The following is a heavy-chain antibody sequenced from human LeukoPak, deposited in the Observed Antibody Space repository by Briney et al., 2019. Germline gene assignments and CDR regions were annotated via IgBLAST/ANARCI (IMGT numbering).Heavy chain of an antibody. V-gene: IGHV4-30-4*08. CDR1: GGSISSGDYY. J-gene: IGHJ4*02. D-gene: IGHD7-27*01. CDR3: ARVFMGIGY. Sequence: SETLSLTCTVSGGSISSGDYYWSWIRQPPGKGLEWIGYIYYSGSTYYNPSLKSRVTISVDTSKSQFSLKLSAVSAADRAVYYCARVFMGIGYWGQGTLVTV. CDR2: IYYSGST.